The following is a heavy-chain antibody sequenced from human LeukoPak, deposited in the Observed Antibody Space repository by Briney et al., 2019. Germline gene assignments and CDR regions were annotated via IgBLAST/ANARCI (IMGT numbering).Heavy chain of an antibody. CDR1: GFTFSSYG. CDR3: AKDSTARIYYYYMDV. CDR2: IWYDGSNK. V-gene: IGHV3-33*06. J-gene: IGHJ6*03. D-gene: IGHD4-17*01. Sequence: GGSLRLSCAASGFTFSSYGMHWVRQAPGKRLEWVAVIWYDGSNKYYADSVKGRFTISRDNSKNTLYQQMNSLRAEDTAVYYCAKDSTARIYYYYMDVWGKGTTVTVSS.